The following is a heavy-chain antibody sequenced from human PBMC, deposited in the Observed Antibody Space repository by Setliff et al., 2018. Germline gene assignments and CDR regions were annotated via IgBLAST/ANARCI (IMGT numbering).Heavy chain of an antibody. CDR3: ARDLIAVAATTAFDI. Sequence: ASVKVSCKASGYSLNTYGISWVRQAPGQGLEWMGWISGYNGFIIYAQKFQGRVTMTRDTSISTAYMELSRLRSDDTAMYYCARDLIAVAATTAFDIWGQGTMVTVSS. CDR1: GYSLNTYG. V-gene: IGHV1-18*01. J-gene: IGHJ3*02. CDR2: ISGYNGFI. D-gene: IGHD6-19*01.